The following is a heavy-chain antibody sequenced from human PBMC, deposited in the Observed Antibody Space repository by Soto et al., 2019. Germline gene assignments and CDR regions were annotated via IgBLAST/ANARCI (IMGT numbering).Heavy chain of an antibody. CDR3: ARGGDLYYYDSSGYPPFDY. CDR1: GYTFPSYA. Sequence: ASVKVSCKASGYTFPSYAMHWVRQAPGQRLEWMGWINAGNGNTKYSQKFQGRVTITRDTSASTAYMELSSLRSEDTAVYYCARGGDLYYYDSSGYPPFDYWGQGTLVTVSS. J-gene: IGHJ4*02. V-gene: IGHV1-3*01. D-gene: IGHD3-22*01. CDR2: INAGNGNT.